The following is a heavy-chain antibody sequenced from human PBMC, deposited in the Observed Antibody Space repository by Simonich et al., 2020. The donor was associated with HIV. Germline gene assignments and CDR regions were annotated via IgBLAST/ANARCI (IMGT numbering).Heavy chain of an antibody. CDR3: ARGLRAGDFYSQYYYYMDV. V-gene: IGHV4-34*01. J-gene: IGHJ6*03. CDR2: VNHSGST. Sequence: QVQLQQWGAGLLKPSETLSLTCAVYGGSFINYYWSWNRQPPGKGLEWIGEVNHSGSTRNNPSLKSRVTISVDTSKNQFSLKLNSVSAADAAVYYCARGLRAGDFYSQYYYYMDVWGQGTTVIVSS. D-gene: IGHD2-21*02. CDR1: GGSFINYY.